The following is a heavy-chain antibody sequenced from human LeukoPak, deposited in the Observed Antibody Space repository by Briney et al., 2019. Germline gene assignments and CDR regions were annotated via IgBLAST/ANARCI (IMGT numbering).Heavy chain of an antibody. J-gene: IGHJ3*02. CDR2: ISWNSGSI. Sequence: PGGSLRLSCAASGFTFSSYGMNWVRQAPGKGLEWVSGISWNSGSIGYADSMKGRFTISRDNAKNSLYLQMNSLRAEDTALYYCAKDKFRLGEVWGAFDIWGEGTMVTVSS. CDR3: AKDKFRLGEVWGAFDI. V-gene: IGHV3-9*01. CDR1: GFTFSSYG. D-gene: IGHD1-26*01.